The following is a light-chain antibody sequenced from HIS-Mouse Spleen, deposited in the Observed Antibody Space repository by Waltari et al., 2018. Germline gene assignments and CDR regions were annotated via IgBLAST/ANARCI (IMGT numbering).Light chain of an antibody. CDR1: ALPKKY. CDR3: YSTDSSGNHRV. J-gene: IGLJ2*01. Sequence: SYELTQPPSVSVSPGQTARITCSGDALPKKYAYWYQQNAGQAPVLVIYEDSKRPSGIPEGFAGASSGTMATLTISGAQVEDEADYYCYSTDSSGNHRVFGGGTKLTVL. V-gene: IGLV3-10*01. CDR2: EDS.